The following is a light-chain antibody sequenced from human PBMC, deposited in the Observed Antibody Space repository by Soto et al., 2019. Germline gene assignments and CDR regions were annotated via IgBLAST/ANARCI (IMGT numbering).Light chain of an antibody. CDR2: DVS. Sequence: ENVLTQSPATLSLSPGERATLSRRASQGVYTYLAWYQQKPGQAPRLLIHDVSNRATGIPARFSGSGSGTDFTLTISSLEPEDFAVYYCQQRSNWPPTFGGGTKVDIK. J-gene: IGKJ4*01. V-gene: IGKV3-11*01. CDR3: QQRSNWPPT. CDR1: QGVYTY.